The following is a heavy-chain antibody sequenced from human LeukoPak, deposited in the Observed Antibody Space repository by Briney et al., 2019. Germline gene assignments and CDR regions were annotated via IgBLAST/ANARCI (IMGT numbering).Heavy chain of an antibody. CDR1: GYTFDGYY. CDR2: ISPNSGGT. V-gene: IGHV1-2*02. J-gene: IGHJ4*02. CDR3: ARDRTTVTIFDY. D-gene: IGHD4-17*01. Sequence: GASVKVSCKASGYTFDGYYMFWVRQAPGQGLEWMGWISPNSGGTNYAEKFQDRVTMTRDTSITTAYMELSRLRSDDTAVYFCARDRTTVTIFDYWGQGTLVTVSS.